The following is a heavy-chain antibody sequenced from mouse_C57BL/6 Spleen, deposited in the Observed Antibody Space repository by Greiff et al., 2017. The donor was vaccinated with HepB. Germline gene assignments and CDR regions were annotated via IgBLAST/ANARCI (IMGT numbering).Heavy chain of an antibody. Sequence: EVKVVESGGGLVQPGGSMKLSCVASGFTFSNYWMNWVRQSPEKGLEWVAQIRLKSDNYGTHYAESVKGSFTISRDDSKSSVYMQMHNLRAEDTGIYYCTAPTDDGYYHYYAMDYWGQGTSVTVSS. CDR2: IRLKSDNYGT. J-gene: IGHJ4*01. CDR1: GFTFSNYW. V-gene: IGHV6-3*01. D-gene: IGHD2-3*01. CDR3: TAPTDDGYYHYYAMDY.